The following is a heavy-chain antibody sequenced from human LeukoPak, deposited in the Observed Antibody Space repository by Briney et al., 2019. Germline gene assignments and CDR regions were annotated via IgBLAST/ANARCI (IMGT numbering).Heavy chain of an antibody. CDR2: INHSGST. Sequence: SETLSLTCAVYGGSFRGYYWSWIRQPPGKGLEWIGEINHSGSTNYNPSLKSRVTISVDTSKNQFSLKLSSVTAADTAVYYCARGRRGRRGEVDYWGQGTLVTVSS. CDR3: ARGRRGRRGEVDY. J-gene: IGHJ4*02. CDR1: GGSFRGYY. D-gene: IGHD3-10*01. V-gene: IGHV4-34*01.